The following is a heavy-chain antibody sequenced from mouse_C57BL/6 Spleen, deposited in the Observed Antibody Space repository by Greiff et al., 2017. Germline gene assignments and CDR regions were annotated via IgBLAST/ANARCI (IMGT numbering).Heavy chain of an antibody. J-gene: IGHJ4*01. D-gene: IGHD2-2*01. V-gene: IGHV3-6*01. CDR2: ISYDGSN. CDR1: GYSITSGYY. Sequence: EVKLEESGPGLVKPSQSLSLTCSVTGYSITSGYYWNWIRQFPGNKLEWMGYISYDGSNNYNPSLKNRISITRDTSKNQFFLKLNSVTTEDTATYYCASPFYYGYDGYYAMDYWGQGTSVTVSS. CDR3: ASPFYYGYDGYYAMDY.